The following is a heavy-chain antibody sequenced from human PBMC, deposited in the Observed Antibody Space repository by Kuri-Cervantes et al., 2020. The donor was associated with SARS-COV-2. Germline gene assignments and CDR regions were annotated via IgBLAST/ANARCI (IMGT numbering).Heavy chain of an antibody. V-gene: IGHV4-34*01. CDR3: AREVYYYDSSGFRVAYYFDY. D-gene: IGHD3-22*01. CDR2: INHSGST. CDR1: GGSFSGYY. Sequence: SETLSLTCAVYGGSFSGYYWSWIRQPPGKGLEWIGEINHSGSTNYNPSLKSRVTISVDTSKNQFSLKLSSVTAADTAVYYCAREVYYYDSSGFRVAYYFDYWGQGTPVTVSS. J-gene: IGHJ4*02.